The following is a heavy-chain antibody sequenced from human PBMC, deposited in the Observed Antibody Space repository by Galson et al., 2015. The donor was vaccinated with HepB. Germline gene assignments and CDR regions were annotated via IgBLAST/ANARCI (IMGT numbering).Heavy chain of an antibody. CDR1: GGSISSSSYY. CDR2: IYYSGST. J-gene: IGHJ6*02. D-gene: IGHD5-12*01. V-gene: IGHV4-39*07. CDR3: ARDGSGYAGGGGMDV. Sequence: LSLTCTVSGGSISSSSYYWGWIRQPPGKGLEWIGSIYYSGSTYYNPSLKSRVTISIDTSKSQLSLKLNSVTAADTAVYFCARDGSGYAGGGGMDVWGQGTTVTVSS.